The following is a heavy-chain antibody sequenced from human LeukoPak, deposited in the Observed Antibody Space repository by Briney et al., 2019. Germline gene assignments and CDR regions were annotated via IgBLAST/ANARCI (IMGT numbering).Heavy chain of an antibody. D-gene: IGHD2-15*01. Sequence: GGSLRLSCTASGFTFSSYSMNWVRQAPGKGLEWVSSISASSSYIYYADSVKGRFTISRDNARNSLYLQMNTLRAEDTAVYSCARGADGVSSNSRGWFDPWGQGTLVTVSS. CDR1: GFTFSSYS. CDR2: ISASSSYI. V-gene: IGHV3-21*01. J-gene: IGHJ5*02. CDR3: ARGADGVSSNSRGWFDP.